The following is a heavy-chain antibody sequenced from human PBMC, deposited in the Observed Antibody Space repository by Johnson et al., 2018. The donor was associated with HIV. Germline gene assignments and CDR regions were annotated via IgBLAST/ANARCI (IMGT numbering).Heavy chain of an antibody. V-gene: IGHV3-30*02. CDR2: IRYDGSNK. CDR1: GFTFSRYG. Sequence: QVQLVESGGGVVQPGRSLRLSCAASGFTFSRYGMHWVRQAPGKGLEWVAFIRYDGSNKYYADSVKGRFTISRDNSKKTLYLQMNSLRAEDTAVYYCARDRVWFGELYAFDIWGQGTMVTVSS. J-gene: IGHJ3*02. D-gene: IGHD3-10*01. CDR3: ARDRVWFGELYAFDI.